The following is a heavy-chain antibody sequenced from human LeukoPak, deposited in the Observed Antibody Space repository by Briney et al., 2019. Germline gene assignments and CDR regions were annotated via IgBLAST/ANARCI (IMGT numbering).Heavy chain of an antibody. J-gene: IGHJ4*02. V-gene: IGHV4-61*08. CDR2: IYYSGST. D-gene: IGHD3-10*01. CDR1: GGSISSGGYS. Sequence: SQTLSLTCAISGGSISSGGYSWSWIRQPPGKGLEWIGYIYYSGSTNYNPSLKSRVTISVDTSKNQFSLKLSSVTAADTAVYYCARDGEEYYFDYWGQGTLVTVSS. CDR3: ARDGEEYYFDY.